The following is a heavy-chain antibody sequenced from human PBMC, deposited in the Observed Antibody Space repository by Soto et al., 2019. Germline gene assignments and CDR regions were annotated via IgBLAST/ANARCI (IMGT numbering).Heavy chain of an antibody. CDR1: GGTFSSYA. V-gene: IGHV1-69*13. Sequence: ASVKVSCKASGGTFSSYAISWVRQAPGQGLEWMGGIIPIFGTANYAQKFQGRVTITADESTSTAYMELSSLRSEDTAVYYCARSYYDSRGYYPRGLFDYWGQGTLVTVSS. D-gene: IGHD3-22*01. CDR2: IIPIFGTA. CDR3: ARSYYDSRGYYPRGLFDY. J-gene: IGHJ4*02.